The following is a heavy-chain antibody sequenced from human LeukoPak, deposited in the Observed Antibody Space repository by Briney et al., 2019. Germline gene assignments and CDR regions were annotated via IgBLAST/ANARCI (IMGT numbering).Heavy chain of an antibody. CDR3: ARAHSSSWYDSLPLLPFDY. Sequence: SETLSLTCAVYGGSFSGYYWSWIRQPPGKGLEWIGEINHSGSTNYNPSLKSRVTISVDTSKNQFSLKLSSVTAADTAVYYCARAHSSSWYDSLPLLPFDYWGQGTLVTVSS. D-gene: IGHD6-13*01. CDR2: INHSGST. V-gene: IGHV4-34*01. J-gene: IGHJ4*02. CDR1: GGSFSGYY.